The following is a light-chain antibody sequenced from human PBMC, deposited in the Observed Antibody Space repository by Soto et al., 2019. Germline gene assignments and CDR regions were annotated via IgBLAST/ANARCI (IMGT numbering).Light chain of an antibody. V-gene: IGKV1-5*01. J-gene: IGKJ2*01. Sequence: DIQMTQSPSTLSASVGDRVTITCRARQSISNWLAWYQQKPGKAPKLLIYDASKLESGVPSRFSGSGSGTEFTLTITSLQPDDSATYYYQQVNAYFGQGTKLEIK. CDR2: DAS. CDR1: QSISNW. CDR3: QQVNAY.